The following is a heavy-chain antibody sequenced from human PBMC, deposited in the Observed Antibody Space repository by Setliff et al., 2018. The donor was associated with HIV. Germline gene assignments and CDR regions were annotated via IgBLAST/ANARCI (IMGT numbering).Heavy chain of an antibody. Sequence: PGGSLDSPVQPLGSPSVGLLCTGSARLPGKGWSGLANIQQHGSEKNYVDSVKGRFTISRDNAKNSLFLQMNSLTVEDTAVYYCAGDMVRAYGLDVWGHGTTVTVSS. CDR3: AGDMVRAYGLDV. V-gene: IGHV3-7*04. J-gene: IGHJ6*02. CDR1: GSPSVGLL. CDR2: IQQHGSEK. D-gene: IGHD3-10*01.